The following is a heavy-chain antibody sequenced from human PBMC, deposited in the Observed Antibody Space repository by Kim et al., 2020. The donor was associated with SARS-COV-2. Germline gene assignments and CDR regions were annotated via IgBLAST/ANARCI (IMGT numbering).Heavy chain of an antibody. CDR1: GFTFSSYA. Sequence: GGSLRLSCAASGFTFSSYAMSWVRQAPGKGLEWVSAISGSGGSTYYADSVKGRFTISRDNSKNTLYLQMNSLRAEDTAVYYCAKGLVRYFDWGGDYFDYWGQGTLVTVSS. V-gene: IGHV3-23*01. D-gene: IGHD3-9*01. CDR3: AKGLVRYFDWGGDYFDY. CDR2: ISGSGGST. J-gene: IGHJ4*02.